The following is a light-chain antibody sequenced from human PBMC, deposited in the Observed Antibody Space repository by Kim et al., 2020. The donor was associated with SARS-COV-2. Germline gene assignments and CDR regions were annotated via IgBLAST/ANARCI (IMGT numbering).Light chain of an antibody. Sequence: QSITFSCPGTSNTIGSYNYVSWYQQHPGKAPKLMIHDVNHRPSGISNRFSGSKSGNTASLTISGLQAEDEADYYCSSYTSSSTFVFGTGTKVTVL. CDR2: DVN. CDR1: SNTIGSYNY. J-gene: IGLJ1*01. V-gene: IGLV2-14*03. CDR3: SSYTSSSTFV.